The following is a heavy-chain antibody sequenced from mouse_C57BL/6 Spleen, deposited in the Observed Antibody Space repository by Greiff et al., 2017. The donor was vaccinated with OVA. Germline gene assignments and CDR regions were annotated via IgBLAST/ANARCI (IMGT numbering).Heavy chain of an antibody. CDR1: GYAFSSYW. CDR3: ARSGTTVVAPFDY. CDR2: IYPGDGDT. V-gene: IGHV1-80*01. D-gene: IGHD1-1*01. J-gene: IGHJ2*01. Sequence: QVQLKESGAELVKPGASVKISCKASGYAFSSYWMNWVKQRPGKGLEWIGQIYPGDGDTNYNGKFKGKATLTADKSSSTAYMQLSSLTSEDSAVYFCARSGTTVVAPFDYWGKGTTLTVSS.